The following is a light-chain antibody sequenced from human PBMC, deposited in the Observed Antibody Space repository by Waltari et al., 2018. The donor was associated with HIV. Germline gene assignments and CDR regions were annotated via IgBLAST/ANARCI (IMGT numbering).Light chain of an antibody. CDR2: DVS. CDR1: SSDVGGYIY. J-gene: IGLJ1*01. V-gene: IGLV2-14*03. CDR3: SSYTSSSTYV. Sequence: QSALTQPASVSGSPGQSITISCPGTSSDVGGYIYVSWYQQHPGKAPKHMIYDVSNRPSGVSNRFSGSKSGNTASLTISGLQAEDEADYYCSSYTSSSTYVFGTGTKVTVL.